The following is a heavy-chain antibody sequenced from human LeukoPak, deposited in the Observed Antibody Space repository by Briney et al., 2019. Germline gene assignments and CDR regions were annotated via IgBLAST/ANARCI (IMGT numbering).Heavy chain of an antibody. CDR3: ARDARITMVRGVDPFDY. V-gene: IGHV1-18*01. D-gene: IGHD3-10*01. CDR2: ISAYNGNT. Sequence: ASVKVSCKASGYTFTSYGISWVRQAPGHGLEWMGWISAYNGNTNYAQKLQGRVTMTTGTSTSTAYMELRSLRSDDTAVYYCARDARITMVRGVDPFDYWGQGTLVTVSS. CDR1: GYTFTSYG. J-gene: IGHJ4*02.